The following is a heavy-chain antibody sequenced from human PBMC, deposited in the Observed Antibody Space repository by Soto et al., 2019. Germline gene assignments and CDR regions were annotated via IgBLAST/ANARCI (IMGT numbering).Heavy chain of an antibody. CDR1: GFTFSDYW. V-gene: IGHV3-74*01. J-gene: IGHJ4*02. CDR3: ARDKRDLRFLEWSYYFDY. CDR2: INSNGRTT. D-gene: IGHD3-3*01. Sequence: GGSLRLSCAASGFTFSDYWMHWVRQAPGKGLVWVSRINSNGRTTSYADSVKGRFTISRDNAKNTVYLQMNSLRAEDTAVYYCARDKRDLRFLEWSYYFDYWGQGTLVTVSS.